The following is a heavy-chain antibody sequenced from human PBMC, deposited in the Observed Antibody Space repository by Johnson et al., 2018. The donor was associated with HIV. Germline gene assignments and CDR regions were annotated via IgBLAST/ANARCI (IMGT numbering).Heavy chain of an antibody. CDR2: ISYDGSNK. V-gene: IGHV3-30*03. CDR3: ARDLAALNAFDI. D-gene: IGHD2-15*01. J-gene: IGHJ3*02. CDR1: GFTVSSNY. Sequence: VQLVESGGGLVQPGGSLRLSCAASGFTVSSNYMSWVRQAPGKGLEWVAVISYDGSNKYYADSVKGRFTISRDNSKNTLYLQMNSLRAEDTAVYYCARDLAALNAFDIWGQGTMVTVSS.